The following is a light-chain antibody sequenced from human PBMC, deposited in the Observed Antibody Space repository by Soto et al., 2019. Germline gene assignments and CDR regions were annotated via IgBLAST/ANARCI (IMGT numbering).Light chain of an antibody. CDR2: SAS. CDR3: QQYGSSSYT. CDR1: QSVSISS. Sequence: EIVLTXXPGTXSLSPGERATLSCRASQSVSISSLAWYQQKPGQAPRLLIYSASSRATGIPDRFSGSGSGTDFTLTISRLEPEDFAVYYCQQYGSSSYTFGQGTNLEIK. J-gene: IGKJ2*01. V-gene: IGKV3-20*01.